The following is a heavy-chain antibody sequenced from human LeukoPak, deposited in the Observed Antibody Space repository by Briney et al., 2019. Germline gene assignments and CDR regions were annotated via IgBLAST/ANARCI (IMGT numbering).Heavy chain of an antibody. CDR1: GFTVSSNY. J-gene: IGHJ6*02. V-gene: IGHV3-53*01. CDR3: AKAPRPRYCSGGSCYKTAYYYGMDV. CDR2: IYSGGST. Sequence: GGSLRLSCAASGFTVSSNYMSWVRQAPGKGLEWVSVIYSGGSTYYADSVKGRFTISRDNSKNTLYLQMNSLRAEDTAVYYCAKAPRPRYCSGGSCYKTAYYYGMDVWGQGTTVTVSS. D-gene: IGHD2-15*01.